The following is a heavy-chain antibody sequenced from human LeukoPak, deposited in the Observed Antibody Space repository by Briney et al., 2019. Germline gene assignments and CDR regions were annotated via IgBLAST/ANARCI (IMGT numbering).Heavy chain of an antibody. D-gene: IGHD2-15*01. CDR2: IYYSGST. J-gene: IGHJ5*02. CDR3: ARDMVGLINWFDP. Sequence: PSETLSLTCAVYGGSFSGYYWSWIRQPPGKGLEWIGYIYYSGSTYYNPSLKSRVTISVDTSKNQFSLKLSSVTAADTAVYYCARDMVGLINWFDPWGQGTLVTVSS. V-gene: IGHV4-30-4*01. CDR1: GGSFSGYY.